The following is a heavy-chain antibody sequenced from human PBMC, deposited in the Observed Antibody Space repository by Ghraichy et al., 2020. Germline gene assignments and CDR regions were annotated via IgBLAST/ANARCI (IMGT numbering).Heavy chain of an antibody. J-gene: IGHJ6*02. CDR2: ISSSSSYI. Sequence: GGSLRLSCAASGFTFSSYSMNWVRQAPGKGLEWVSSISSSSSYIYYADSVKGRFTISRDNAKNSLYLQMNSLRAEDTAVYYCARDRIVGATTSVYGMDVWGQGTTVTVSS. CDR3: ARDRIVGATTSVYGMDV. D-gene: IGHD1-26*01. V-gene: IGHV3-21*01. CDR1: GFTFSSYS.